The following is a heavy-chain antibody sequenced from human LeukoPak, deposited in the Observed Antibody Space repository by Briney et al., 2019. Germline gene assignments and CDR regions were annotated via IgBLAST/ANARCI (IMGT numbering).Heavy chain of an antibody. CDR3: ARASPPDIWYFDL. CDR2: IYYSGST. Sequence: PSETLSLTCTVSGGSISTSNYYWGWIRQPPGKGLEWIGNIYYSGSTNYNPSLKSRVTISVDTSKNQFSLKLSSVTAADTAVYYCARASPPDIWYFDLWGRGTLVTVSS. D-gene: IGHD2-15*01. J-gene: IGHJ2*01. V-gene: IGHV4-61*05. CDR1: GGSISTSNYY.